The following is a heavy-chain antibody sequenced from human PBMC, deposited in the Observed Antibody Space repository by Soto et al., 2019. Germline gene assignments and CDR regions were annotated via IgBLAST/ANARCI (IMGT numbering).Heavy chain of an antibody. D-gene: IGHD3-3*01. Sequence: QVQLVQSGAEVKKPGSSVNVSCKTSGGTFGNSAVTWVRQAPGQGLEWLGGIVPMFGTANYAQKFQGRVTITADESTITAYMELNSLNTDDTAVYYCARDGDPQSAFWSGPLGGARFDPWGQGTLVTVSS. CDR1: GGTFGNSA. CDR3: ARDGDPQSAFWSGPLGGARFDP. V-gene: IGHV1-69*12. J-gene: IGHJ5*02. CDR2: IVPMFGTA.